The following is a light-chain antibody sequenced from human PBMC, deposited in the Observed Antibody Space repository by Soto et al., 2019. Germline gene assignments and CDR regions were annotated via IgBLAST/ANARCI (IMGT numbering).Light chain of an antibody. CDR3: QHYANWPLT. J-gene: IGKJ4*01. Sequence: EVVLTQSPATLSVSPGDRATLSCRASQGIGSTLAWYQQKPGQTPRLLIYGASTRATGVPARFSGSGSGTDFTLTINSLQSEDFAVYYCQHYANWPLTFGGGTKVDIK. CDR2: GAS. V-gene: IGKV3-15*01. CDR1: QGIGST.